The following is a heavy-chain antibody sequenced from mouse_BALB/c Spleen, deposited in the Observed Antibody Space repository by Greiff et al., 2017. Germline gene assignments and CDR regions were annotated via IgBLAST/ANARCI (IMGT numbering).Heavy chain of an antibody. CDR1: GYTFTNYW. Sequence: VQLQQSGAELVRPGTSVKISCKASGYTFTNYWLGWVKQRPGHGLEWIGDIYPGGGYTNYNEKFKGKATLTADTSSSTAYMQLSSLTSEDSAVYFCARSEGSSYRAWFAYWGQGTLVTVSA. CDR2: IYPGGGYT. CDR3: ARSEGSSYRAWFAY. V-gene: IGHV1-63*02. D-gene: IGHD1-1*01. J-gene: IGHJ3*01.